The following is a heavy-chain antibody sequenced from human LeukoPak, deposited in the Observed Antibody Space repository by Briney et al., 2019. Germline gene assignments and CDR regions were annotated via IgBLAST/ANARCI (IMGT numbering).Heavy chain of an antibody. J-gene: IGHJ5*02. D-gene: IGHD1-7*01. CDR1: GFTFSSYA. CDR3: AKRAGPNSTPQNWFDP. V-gene: IGHV3-30*18. CDR2: ISYDGSNK. Sequence: PGGSLRLSCAASGFTFSSYAMHWVRQAPGKGLEWVALISYDGSNKYYADSVKGRFTISRDNSKNTLYLQMNSLRAEDTAVYYCAKRAGPNSTPQNWFDPWGQGTLVTVSS.